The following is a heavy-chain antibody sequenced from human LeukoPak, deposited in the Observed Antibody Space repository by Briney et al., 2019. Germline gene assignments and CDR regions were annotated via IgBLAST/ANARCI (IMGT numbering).Heavy chain of an antibody. CDR3: ARLHGGKGQYYYDY. Sequence: SETLSLTCTVSGGSISSYYWSWIRQPQGKGKERIGYSSTSGSTNSNPSPKSRVTISVDTSKNHFSLTLSSVTAADTAVYYCARLHGGKGQYYYDYWGQGTLVTVSS. CDR1: GGSISSYY. J-gene: IGHJ4*02. D-gene: IGHD4-23*01. V-gene: IGHV4-4*09. CDR2: SSTSGST.